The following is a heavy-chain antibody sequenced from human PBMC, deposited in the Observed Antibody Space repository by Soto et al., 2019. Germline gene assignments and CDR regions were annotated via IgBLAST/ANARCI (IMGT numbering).Heavy chain of an antibody. CDR3: AREDCSGGSCYSLRAYYYYGMDV. J-gene: IGHJ6*02. CDR1: GGTFSSYA. D-gene: IGHD2-15*01. CDR2: IIPIFGTA. V-gene: IGHV1-69*01. Sequence: QVQLVQSGAEVKKPGSSVKVSCTASGGTFSSYAISWVRQAPGQGLEWMGGIIPIFGTANYAQKFQGRVTITADESTSTAYMELSSLRSEDTAVYYCAREDCSGGSCYSLRAYYYYGMDVWGQGTTVTVSS.